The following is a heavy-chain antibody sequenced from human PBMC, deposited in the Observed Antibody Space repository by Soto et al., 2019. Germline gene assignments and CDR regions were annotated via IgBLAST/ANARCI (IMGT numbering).Heavy chain of an antibody. CDR3: ARERGSGWTFDY. D-gene: IGHD6-19*01. CDR1: GFTFSDYA. J-gene: IGHJ4*02. CDR2: VSHDGRNT. Sequence: PGGSLRLSCAASGFTFSDYAMHWVRQAPGKGLEWVAVVSHDGRNTHYADSVKGRFTISRDNVQNSLYLQMHSLRAEDTAVYYCARERGSGWTFDYWGQGTLVTVSS. V-gene: IGHV3-30*03.